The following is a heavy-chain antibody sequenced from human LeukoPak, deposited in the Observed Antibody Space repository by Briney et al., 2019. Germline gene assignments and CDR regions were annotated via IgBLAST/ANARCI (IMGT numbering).Heavy chain of an antibody. CDR3: AKDAAPRLAYCGGDCYSAYYGMDV. D-gene: IGHD2-21*02. Sequence: PGGSLRLSCAASGFTFSSYAMSWVRQAPGRGLEWVSYISSSSSTIYYADSVKGRFTISRDNAKNSLYLQMNSLRAVDTALYYCAKDAAPRLAYCGGDCYSAYYGMDVWGQGTTVTVSS. J-gene: IGHJ6*02. V-gene: IGHV3-48*04. CDR2: ISSSSSTI. CDR1: GFTFSSYA.